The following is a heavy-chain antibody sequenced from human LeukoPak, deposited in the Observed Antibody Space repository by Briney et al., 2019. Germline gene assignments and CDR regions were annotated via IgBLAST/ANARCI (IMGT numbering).Heavy chain of an antibody. CDR3: AKVANYYDSSGYYYFDS. Sequence: GGSLRLSCAASGFTFDDYGMSWVRQAPGKGLEWVSAISGSGGTTHYADSVKGRFTISRDNSKNTLYLQMNSLRAEDTAVYYCAKVANYYDSSGYYYFDSWGQGTLVTVSS. D-gene: IGHD3-22*01. V-gene: IGHV3-23*01. CDR2: ISGSGGTT. CDR1: GFTFDDYG. J-gene: IGHJ4*02.